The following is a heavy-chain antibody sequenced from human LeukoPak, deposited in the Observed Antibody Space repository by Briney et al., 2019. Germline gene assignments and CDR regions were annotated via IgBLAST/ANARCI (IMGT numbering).Heavy chain of an antibody. D-gene: IGHD2-2*01. CDR3: AKDRGIVVVPAAIGNWFDP. V-gene: IGHV3-23*01. Sequence: GGSLRLSCAASGFTFSSYAMSWVRQAPGKGLEWVSAISGSGGSTYYADSVKGRFTISRDNSKNTLYLQMNSLRAEDTAVYYCAKDRGIVVVPAAIGNWFDPWGQGTLVTVSS. CDR1: GFTFSSYA. CDR2: ISGSGGST. J-gene: IGHJ5*02.